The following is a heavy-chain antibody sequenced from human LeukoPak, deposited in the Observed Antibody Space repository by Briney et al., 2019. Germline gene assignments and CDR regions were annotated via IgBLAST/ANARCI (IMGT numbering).Heavy chain of an antibody. V-gene: IGHV1-69*05. D-gene: IGHD5-18*01. CDR2: IIPIFGTA. Sequence: GGSVKVSCKASGGTFSSYAISWVRQAPGQGLEWMGGIIPIFGTANYAQKFQGRVTITTDESTSTAYMELSSLRSEDTAVYYCARNSYGFLGIDYWGQGTLVTVSS. CDR3: ARNSYGFLGIDY. J-gene: IGHJ4*02. CDR1: GGTFSSYA.